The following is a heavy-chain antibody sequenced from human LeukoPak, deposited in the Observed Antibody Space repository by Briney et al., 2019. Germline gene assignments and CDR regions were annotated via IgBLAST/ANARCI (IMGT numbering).Heavy chain of an antibody. CDR3: ALSPDSSGYYYLRWFDP. CDR2: INHSGST. Sequence: SETLSLTCTVSGGSISSSSYYWSWIRQPPGKGLEWIGEINHSGSTNYNPSLKSRVTISVDTSKNQFSLKLSSVTAADTAVYYCALSPDSSGYYYLRWFDPWGQGTLVTVSS. V-gene: IGHV4-39*07. CDR1: GGSISSSSYY. D-gene: IGHD3-22*01. J-gene: IGHJ5*02.